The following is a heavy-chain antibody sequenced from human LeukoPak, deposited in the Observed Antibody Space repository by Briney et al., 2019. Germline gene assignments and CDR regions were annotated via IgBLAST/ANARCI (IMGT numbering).Heavy chain of an antibody. Sequence: SETLSLTCTVSGGSISSYYWSWIRQPPGKGLEWIGEINHSGSTNYNPSLKSRVTISVDTSKNQFSLKLSSVTAADTAVYYCARGITSITIFGVVTNWFDPWGQGTLVTVSS. D-gene: IGHD3-3*01. CDR1: GGSISSYY. CDR3: ARGITSITIFGVVTNWFDP. V-gene: IGHV4-34*01. CDR2: INHSGST. J-gene: IGHJ5*02.